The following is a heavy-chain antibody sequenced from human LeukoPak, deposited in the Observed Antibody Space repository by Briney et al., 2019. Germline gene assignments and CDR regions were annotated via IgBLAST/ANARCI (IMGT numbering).Heavy chain of an antibody. CDR2: IYYSGST. Sequence: LSLTCTVSGGSISSGGYYWTWIRQRPGKGLEWIGYIYYSGSTYYNPSLKSRVTISVDTSKNQFSLKLSSVTAADTAVYYCARDQQYCSSTSCYDWFDPWGQGTLVTVSS. V-gene: IGHV4-31*03. CDR1: GGSISSGGYY. CDR3: ARDQQYCSSTSCYDWFDP. J-gene: IGHJ5*02. D-gene: IGHD2-2*01.